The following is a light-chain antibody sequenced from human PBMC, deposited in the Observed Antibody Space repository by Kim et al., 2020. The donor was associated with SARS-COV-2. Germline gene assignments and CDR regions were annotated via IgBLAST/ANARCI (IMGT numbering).Light chain of an antibody. CDR1: QSISDY. CDR3: QQSYSAPIT. J-gene: IGKJ4*01. V-gene: IGKV1-39*01. CDR2: AAS. Sequence: SVGDRVTITCRARQSISDYLNWSQQKPGKDPKLLIYAASNLQSGVPSRFSGSGSGTDFTLTISSLQPEDFATYFCQQSYSAPITFGGGTKVEI.